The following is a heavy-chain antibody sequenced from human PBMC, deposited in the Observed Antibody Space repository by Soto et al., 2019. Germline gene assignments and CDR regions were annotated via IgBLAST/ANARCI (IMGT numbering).Heavy chain of an antibody. CDR3: AKEKDAMVRGVDYFFDY. CDR2: ISYDGSNK. D-gene: IGHD3-10*01. V-gene: IGHV3-30*18. J-gene: IGHJ4*02. CDR1: GFTFSSYG. Sequence: QVQLVESGGGVVQPGRSLRLSCAASGFTFSSYGMHWVRQAPGKGLEWVAVISYDGSNKYYADSVKGRFTISRDNSKNTLYLQMNSLRTEDTAVCYCAKEKDAMVRGVDYFFDYWGQGTLVTVSS.